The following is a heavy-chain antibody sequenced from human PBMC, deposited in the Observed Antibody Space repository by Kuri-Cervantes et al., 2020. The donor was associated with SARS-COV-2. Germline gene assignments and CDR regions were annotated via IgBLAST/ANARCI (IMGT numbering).Heavy chain of an antibody. J-gene: IGHJ6*03. CDR3: ARGHLAGGYYYYYMDV. CDR1: GFTFDDYG. Sequence: GGSLRLSCAASGFTFDDYGMSWVRQAPGKGLEWVSGINWNGGSTGYADSVKGRFTISRDNSKNTLYLQMNSLRAEDTAVYYCARGHLAGGYYYYYMDVWGKGTTVTVSS. CDR2: INWNGGST. D-gene: IGHD6-19*01. V-gene: IGHV3-20*04.